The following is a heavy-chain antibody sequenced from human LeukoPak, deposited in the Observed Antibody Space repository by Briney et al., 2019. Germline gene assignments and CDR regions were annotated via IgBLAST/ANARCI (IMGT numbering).Heavy chain of an antibody. V-gene: IGHV3-23*01. Sequence: GGSLRLSCAASGFSFSSYAMNWVRQAPGKGLEWVSGISLSGVHTNYADSVKGRFTISRDNAKNTLYLQMNSLRAEDTAVYYCVRDWGYDSSGYWQKYFDTWGQGTLVTVSS. CDR2: ISLSGVHT. J-gene: IGHJ4*02. CDR3: VRDWGYDSSGYWQKYFDT. D-gene: IGHD3-22*01. CDR1: GFSFSSYA.